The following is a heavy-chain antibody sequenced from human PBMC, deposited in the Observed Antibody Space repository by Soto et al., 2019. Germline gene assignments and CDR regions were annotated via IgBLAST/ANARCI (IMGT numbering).Heavy chain of an antibody. CDR3: AKDPRGIVGAGAWLDS. Sequence: QVHLVESGGDVVQPGRSLRLSCAASGFSFSSYAIHWVRQAPGKGLEWVAVISYDGSDMYYGDSVKGRFTISRDNSNNTLYRQMNSLRPDDTALYYCAKDPRGIVGAGAWLDSWGQGTLVIVSS. V-gene: IGHV3-30*18. J-gene: IGHJ4*02. CDR1: GFSFSSYA. D-gene: IGHD1-26*01. CDR2: ISYDGSDM.